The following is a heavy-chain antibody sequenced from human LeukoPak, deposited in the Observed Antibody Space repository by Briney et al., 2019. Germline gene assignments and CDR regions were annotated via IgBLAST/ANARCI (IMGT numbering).Heavy chain of an antibody. Sequence: SETLSLTCTVSGVSISSSYWSWIRQPPGKGLEWIGYIYYSGNTNYNPSLKSRVTISVDTSKNQFSLKLSSVTAADTAVYYCARVVDYDILTGYYYYYYYMGVWGKGTTVTVSS. J-gene: IGHJ6*03. CDR1: GVSISSSY. CDR2: IYYSGNT. D-gene: IGHD3-9*01. CDR3: ARVVDYDILTGYYYYYYYMGV. V-gene: IGHV4-59*01.